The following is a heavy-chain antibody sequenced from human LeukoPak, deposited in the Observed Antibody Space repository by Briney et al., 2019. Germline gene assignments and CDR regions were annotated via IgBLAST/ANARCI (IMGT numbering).Heavy chain of an antibody. V-gene: IGHV3-30*04. D-gene: IGHD5-12*01. J-gene: IGHJ4*02. CDR1: GFTFSNYA. Sequence: GGSLRLSCAASGFTFSNYAMHWVRQAPGKGLEWVAVISYDGRNKYYADSVKGRFTISRDNSKKTLDLQMNSLRVEDTALYYCASPDSGYDSSVADYWGQGTLVTVSS. CDR3: ASPDSGYDSSVADY. CDR2: ISYDGRNK.